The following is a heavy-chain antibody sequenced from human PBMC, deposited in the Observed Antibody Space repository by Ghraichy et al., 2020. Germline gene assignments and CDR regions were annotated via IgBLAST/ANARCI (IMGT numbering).Heavy chain of an antibody. CDR3: ARAPYYYGMDV. CDR2: INHSGST. Sequence: SETLSLTCAVYGGSFSGYYWSWIRQPPGKGLEWIGEINHSGSTNYNPSLKSRVTISVDTSKNQFSLKLSSVTAADTAVYYSARAPYYYGMDVWGQGTTVTVSS. CDR1: GGSFSGYY. J-gene: IGHJ6*02. V-gene: IGHV4-34*01.